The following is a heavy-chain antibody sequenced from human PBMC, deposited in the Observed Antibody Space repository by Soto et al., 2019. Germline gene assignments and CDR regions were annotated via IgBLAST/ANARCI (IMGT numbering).Heavy chain of an antibody. D-gene: IGHD2-15*01. Sequence: GESLKISCKGSGYSFTSYWIGWVRQMPGKGLEWMGIIYPGDSDTRYSPSFQGQVTISADKSISTAYLQWSSLKASDTAMYYCARQEDLGYCSGGSCYQGYFQHWGQGTLVTVSS. CDR3: ARQEDLGYCSGGSCYQGYFQH. CDR2: IYPGDSDT. V-gene: IGHV5-51*01. CDR1: GYSFTSYW. J-gene: IGHJ1*01.